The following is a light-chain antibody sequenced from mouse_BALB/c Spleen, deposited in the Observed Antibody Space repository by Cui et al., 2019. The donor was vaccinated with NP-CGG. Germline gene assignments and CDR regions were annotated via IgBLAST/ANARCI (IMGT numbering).Light chain of an antibody. CDR1: TGAVTTSNY. CDR3: ALWYSNHWV. V-gene: IGLV1*01. Sequence: QAVLTPESALTTSPGETVTLTCRSSTGAVTTSNYANWVQEKSDHLFTGLIGGTNNRAPGVPARFSGSLIGDKAALTIIGAQTEDEAIYFCALWYSNHWVFGGGTKLSVL. CDR2: GTN. J-gene: IGLJ1*01.